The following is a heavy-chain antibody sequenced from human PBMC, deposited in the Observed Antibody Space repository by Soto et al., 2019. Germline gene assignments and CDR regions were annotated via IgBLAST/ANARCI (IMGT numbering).Heavy chain of an antibody. Sequence: QVQLQESGPGLVKPSGTLSLTCAVSGASINTNWWSWVRQPPGKGLEWIGEVYHSGSTNYNPSLMGRVTILLDKYSNQPSLQLRSVTAADTAVYYCARHIAVAGTRGFDYGGQGTLVTVSS. CDR2: VYHSGST. CDR3: ARHIAVAGTRGFDY. V-gene: IGHV4-4*02. D-gene: IGHD6-19*01. CDR1: GASINTNW. J-gene: IGHJ4*02.